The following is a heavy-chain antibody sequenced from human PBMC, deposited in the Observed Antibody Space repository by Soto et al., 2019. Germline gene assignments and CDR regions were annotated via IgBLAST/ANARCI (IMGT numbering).Heavy chain of an antibody. J-gene: IGHJ3*02. D-gene: IGHD3-22*01. V-gene: IGHV3-30*18. CDR2: ISYDGSNK. Sequence: QVQLVESGGGVVQPGRSLRLSCAASGFTFSSYGMHWVRQAPGKGLVWVAVISYDGSNKNFVDSVKGRFTISRDNSKTSLNLQLNSLRAADTAVYYCSKGIDYYDSSGYWSFGAFEIAGQGTMVTVSS. CDR1: GFTFSSYG. CDR3: SKGIDYYDSSGYWSFGAFEI.